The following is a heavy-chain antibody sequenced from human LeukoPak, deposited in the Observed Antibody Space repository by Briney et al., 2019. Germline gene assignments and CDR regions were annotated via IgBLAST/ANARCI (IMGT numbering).Heavy chain of an antibody. CDR2: IYYSGST. Sequence: IPSETLSLTCTVSGGSISSYYWSWIRQPPGKGLEWIGYIYYSGSTNYNPSLKSRVTISVDTSKNQFSLKLSSVTAADTAVYYCASLLAGRGDPFDYWGQGTLVTVST. CDR1: GGSISSYY. V-gene: IGHV4-59*08. J-gene: IGHJ4*02. D-gene: IGHD6-19*01. CDR3: ASLLAGRGDPFDY.